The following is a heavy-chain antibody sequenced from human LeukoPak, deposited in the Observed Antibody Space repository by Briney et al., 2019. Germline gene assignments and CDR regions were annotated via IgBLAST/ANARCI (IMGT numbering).Heavy chain of an antibody. CDR1: GGSISSYY. CDR3: ARYTWNSGLDP. CDR2: IYHSGST. Sequence: SETLSLTCTVSGGSISSYYWSWIRQPPGQGLEWIGNIYHSGSTNYNPSLKSRVTISADKSKDQFSLNLISVTAADTAVYYCARYTWNSGLDPWAREPWSPSPQ. V-gene: IGHV4-59*01. D-gene: IGHD1-7*01. J-gene: IGHJ5*02.